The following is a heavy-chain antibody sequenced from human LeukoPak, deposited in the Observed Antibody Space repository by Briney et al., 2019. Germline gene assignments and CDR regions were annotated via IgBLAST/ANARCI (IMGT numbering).Heavy chain of an antibody. CDR1: GGSISSYY. CDR3: AKDPSSRSSSWPY. D-gene: IGHD6-13*01. V-gene: IGHV4-4*07. CDR2: IYTSGST. J-gene: IGHJ4*02. Sequence: PSETLSLTCTVSGGSISSYYWSWIRQPAGKGLEWIGRIYTSGSTNYNPSLKSRVTMSVDTSKNQFSLRLSSVTAADTAVYYCAKDPSSRSSSWPYWGQGTLVTVSS.